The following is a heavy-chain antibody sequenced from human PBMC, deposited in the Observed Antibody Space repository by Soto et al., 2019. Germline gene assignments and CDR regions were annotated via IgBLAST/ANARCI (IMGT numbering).Heavy chain of an antibody. V-gene: IGHV3-23*01. CDR3: AKSPGMYYFDSSGYYYYHY. Sequence: PGGALRLSCAASGFTFSSDVMSWGRPAPGKGQERGSAISGSGISTYYADSVKGRFTSSRDNSKNTRYLQMNSLRAEDTAVYYCAKSPGMYYFDSSGYYYYHYGGQGTLVTGSS. J-gene: IGHJ4*02. CDR2: ISGSGIST. D-gene: IGHD3-22*01. CDR1: GFTFSSDV.